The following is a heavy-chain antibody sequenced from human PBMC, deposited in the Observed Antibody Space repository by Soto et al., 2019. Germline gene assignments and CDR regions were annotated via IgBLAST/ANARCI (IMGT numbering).Heavy chain of an antibody. CDR2: IHHSGSI. J-gene: IGHJ6*02. Sequence: SETLSLTCTVSGGSISSDYYHWTWIRQSPGKGLEWIGYIHHSGSILYNPSLKSRVTISVDTSKNQFSLHLSSVTAADTAVYFRAREDDGGDSLDVWGQGTTVTVSS. D-gene: IGHD2-21*02. V-gene: IGHV4-30-4*08. CDR1: GGSISSDYYH. CDR3: AREDDGGDSLDV.